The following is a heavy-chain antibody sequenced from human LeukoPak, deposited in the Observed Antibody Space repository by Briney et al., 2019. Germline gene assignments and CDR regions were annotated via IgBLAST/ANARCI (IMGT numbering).Heavy chain of an antibody. V-gene: IGHV4-34*01. D-gene: IGHD2-8*01. CDR1: GGSFSGYY. J-gene: IGHJ4*02. CDR2: INHSGST. CDR3: AKGRDSYAILDY. Sequence: SETLSLTCAVYGGSFSGYYWSWIRQPPGKGLEWIGEINHSGSTNYNPSLKSRVTISVDTSKNQFSLKLSSVTAADTAVYYCAKGRDSYAILDYWGQGTLVTVSS.